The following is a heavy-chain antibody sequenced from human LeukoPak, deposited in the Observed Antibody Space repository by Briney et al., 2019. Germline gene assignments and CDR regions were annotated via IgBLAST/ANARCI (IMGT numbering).Heavy chain of an antibody. J-gene: IGHJ4*02. CDR1: GVSISSGSYY. Sequence: SQTLSLTCTVSGVSISSGSYYWSWIRQPPGKGLEWIGYIYYSGSTNYNPSLKSRVTISVDTSKNQFSLKLSSVTAADTAVYYCAGIAARPGGFDYWGQGTLVTVSS. CDR3: AGIAARPGGFDY. D-gene: IGHD6-6*01. CDR2: IYYSGST. V-gene: IGHV4-61*01.